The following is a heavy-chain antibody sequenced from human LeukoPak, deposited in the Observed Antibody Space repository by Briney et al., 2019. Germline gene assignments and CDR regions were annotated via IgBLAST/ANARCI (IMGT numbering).Heavy chain of an antibody. Sequence: GGSLRLSCAASGFTFSNAWMSWVRQAPGKGLEWVGRIKSKTDGGTTDYAAPVKGRFTISRDDSKNTLYLQMNSLKTEDTAVYHCTTQLGYCSSTSCVRTPDFDYWGQGTLVTVSS. V-gene: IGHV3-15*01. CDR2: IKSKTDGGTT. J-gene: IGHJ4*02. D-gene: IGHD2-2*01. CDR3: TTQLGYCSSTSCVRTPDFDY. CDR1: GFTFSNAW.